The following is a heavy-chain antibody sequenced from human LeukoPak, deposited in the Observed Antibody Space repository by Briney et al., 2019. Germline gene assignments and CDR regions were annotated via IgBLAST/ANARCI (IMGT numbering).Heavy chain of an antibody. J-gene: IGHJ5*02. V-gene: IGHV3-30*02. Sequence: GGSLRLSCAASGFTFSSYGMHWVRQAPGKGLEWVAFIRDDGGNKYYADSVKGRFTISRDNSKKTLYLQMNSLRAEDTAVYYCAREASDSSSWYHWFDPWGQGTLVTVSS. CDR1: GFTFSSYG. CDR3: AREASDSSSWYHWFDP. D-gene: IGHD6-13*01. CDR2: IRDDGGNK.